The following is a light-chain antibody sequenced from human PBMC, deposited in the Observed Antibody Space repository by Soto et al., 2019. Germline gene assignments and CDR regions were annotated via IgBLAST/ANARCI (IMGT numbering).Light chain of an antibody. J-gene: IGKJ4*01. CDR3: QQTFSVPPT. Sequence: DIQMTQSPSSLSASVGDSVTITCRASQSIGTYLNWYQQKSGRAPKLLICAASSLQSGVPSRFSGSGSGVDFTLPFSNFEPGDFCTYYCQQTFSVPPTFGGGTKVELK. CDR1: QSIGTY. V-gene: IGKV1-39*01. CDR2: AAS.